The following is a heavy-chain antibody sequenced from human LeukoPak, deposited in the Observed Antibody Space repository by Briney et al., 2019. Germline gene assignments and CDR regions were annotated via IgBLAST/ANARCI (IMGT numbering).Heavy chain of an antibody. Sequence: GGSLRLSCAASGFTFSSYSMNWVRQAPGKGLEWVSSISSSSSYIYYADSVKGRFTISRDNAKNSLYLQMNSLRAEDTAVYYCARGYCSSTSCYGVREYWGQGTLVTVSS. V-gene: IGHV3-21*01. D-gene: IGHD2-2*01. J-gene: IGHJ4*02. CDR3: ARGYCSSTSCYGVREY. CDR2: ISSSSSYI. CDR1: GFTFSSYS.